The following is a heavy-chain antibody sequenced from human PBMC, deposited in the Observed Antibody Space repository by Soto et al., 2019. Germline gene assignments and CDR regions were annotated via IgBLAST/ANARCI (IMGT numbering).Heavy chain of an antibody. D-gene: IGHD3-10*01. CDR3: ARDKGSVRGWFDP. J-gene: IGHJ5*02. V-gene: IGHV4-38-2*02. Sequence: ASETLSLTCAVSGYSISSGYYWGWIRQPPGKGLEWIGSIYHSGSTYYNPSLKSRVTISVDTSKNQFSLKLSSVTAADTAVYYCARDKGSVRGWFDPWGQGTLVTVSS. CDR2: IYHSGST. CDR1: GYSISSGYY.